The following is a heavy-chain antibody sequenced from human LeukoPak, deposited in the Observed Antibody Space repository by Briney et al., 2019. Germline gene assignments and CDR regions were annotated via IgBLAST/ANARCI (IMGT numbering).Heavy chain of an antibody. CDR2: ISGTGGTT. CDR3: AKTRPLDSSSWSHGDY. J-gene: IGHJ4*02. V-gene: IGHV3-23*01. D-gene: IGHD6-13*01. CDR1: GFTFSNYG. Sequence: GGSLRLSCAASGFTFSNYGMNWVRQAPGKGLEWVSRISGTGGTTFYADSVKGRFTISRDNSKNTLYLQMNSLRAEDTAVYYCAKTRPLDSSSWSHGDYWGQGTLVTVSS.